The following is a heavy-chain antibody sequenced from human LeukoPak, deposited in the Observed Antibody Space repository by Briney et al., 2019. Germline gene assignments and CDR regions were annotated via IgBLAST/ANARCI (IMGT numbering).Heavy chain of an antibody. CDR3: ARLAAAGPYFGY. V-gene: IGHV1-46*03. J-gene: IGHJ4*02. CDR1: GYTFTSYY. D-gene: IGHD6-13*01. CDR2: INPSGGST. Sequence: ASVKVSCKASGYTFTSYYMHWVRQAPGQGLEWVGIINPSGGSTSYAQKLQGRVTMTRDTSTSTVYMELSSLRSEDTAVYYCARLAAAGPYFGYWGQGTLVTVSS.